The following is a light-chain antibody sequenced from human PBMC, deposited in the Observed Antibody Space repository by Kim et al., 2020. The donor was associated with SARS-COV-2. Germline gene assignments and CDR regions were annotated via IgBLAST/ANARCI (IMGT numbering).Light chain of an antibody. CDR3: QQYSSYSLT. CDR1: ESISKL. J-gene: IGKJ4*01. Sequence: SAAVGDRGTITCRDSESISKLVAWYQQKPGKAPKLLIFDASTLESGGPSRFSGSGSGTQFTLTISSLQPDDFATYYGQQYSSYSLTFGGGTKVEI. V-gene: IGKV1-5*01. CDR2: DAS.